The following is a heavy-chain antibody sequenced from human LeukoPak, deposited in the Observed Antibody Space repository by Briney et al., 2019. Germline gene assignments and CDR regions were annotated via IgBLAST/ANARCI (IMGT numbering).Heavy chain of an antibody. CDR1: GYSISSGYY. Sequence: SETLSLTCTVSGYSISSGYYWGWIRQPPGKGLEWIGSIYHSGSTYYNPSLKSRVTISVDTSKNQFSLKLSSVTAADTAVYYCARGLTSSGWRYYYYYYYMDVWGKGTTVTISS. J-gene: IGHJ6*03. D-gene: IGHD6-19*01. V-gene: IGHV4-38-2*02. CDR2: IYHSGST. CDR3: ARGLTSSGWRYYYYYYYMDV.